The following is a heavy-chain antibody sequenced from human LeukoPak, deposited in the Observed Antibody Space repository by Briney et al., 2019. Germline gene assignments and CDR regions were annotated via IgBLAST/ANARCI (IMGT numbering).Heavy chain of an antibody. J-gene: IGHJ5*02. Sequence: PGGSLRLSCAASGFTFRDSAMSWVRQAPGKGLEWVAVIWYEGSTKYYADSVKGRFTISRDNSKNTLYLQMNSLRAEDAAVYYCARAGSGDSSGYFYPSWGQGTLVTVSS. CDR1: GFTFRDSA. CDR2: IWYEGSTK. CDR3: ARAGSGDSSGYFYPS. D-gene: IGHD3-22*01. V-gene: IGHV3-33*08.